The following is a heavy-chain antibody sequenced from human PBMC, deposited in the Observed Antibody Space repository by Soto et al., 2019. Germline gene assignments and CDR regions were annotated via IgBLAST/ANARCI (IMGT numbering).Heavy chain of an antibody. D-gene: IGHD3-10*01. CDR3: AKDRWGFGEDYYYYGMDV. J-gene: IGHJ6*02. CDR1: GFTFSSYG. V-gene: IGHV3-30*18. Sequence: GGSLRLSCAASGFTFSSYGMHWVRQAPGKGLEWVAVISYDGSNKYYADSVKGRFTISRDNSKNTLYLQMNSLRAEDTAVYYCAKDRWGFGEDYYYYGMDVWGQGTTVTVSS. CDR2: ISYDGSNK.